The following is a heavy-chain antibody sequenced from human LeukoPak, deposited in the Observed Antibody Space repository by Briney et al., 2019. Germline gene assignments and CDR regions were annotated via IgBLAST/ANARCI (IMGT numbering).Heavy chain of an antibody. CDR2: INHSGST. CDR3: ARGSRHYYDYVWGSYRYTTPFDY. V-gene: IGHV4-34*01. J-gene: IGHJ4*02. CDR1: GGSFSGYY. D-gene: IGHD3-16*02. Sequence: PSETLSLTCAVYGGSFSGYYWSWIRQPPGKGLEWIGEINHSGSTNYNPSLKSRVTISVDTSKNQFSLKLSSVTAADTAVYYCARGSRHYYDYVWGSYRYTTPFDYWGQGTLVTVSS.